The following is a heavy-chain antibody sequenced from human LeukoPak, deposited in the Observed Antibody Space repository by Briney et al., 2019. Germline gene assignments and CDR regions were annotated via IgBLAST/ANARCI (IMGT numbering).Heavy chain of an antibody. CDR1: GYTLTELS. J-gene: IGHJ5*02. V-gene: IGHV1-24*01. CDR3: ATDLRVGLVGATPDQFDP. D-gene: IGHD1-26*01. Sequence: ASVKVSCKVSGYTLTELSMHWVRQAPGKGLEWMGGFDPEDGETIYAQKFQGRVTMTEDTSTDTAYMELSSLRSEDTAVYYCATDLRVGLVGATPDQFDPWGQGTLVTVSS. CDR2: FDPEDGET.